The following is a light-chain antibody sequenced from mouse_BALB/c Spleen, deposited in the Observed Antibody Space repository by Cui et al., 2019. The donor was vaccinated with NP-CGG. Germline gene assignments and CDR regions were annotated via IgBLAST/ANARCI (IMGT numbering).Light chain of an antibody. CDR2: GTN. Sequence: QPVATEEPALTTSPGETVTLTCRSSTGAVTTSNYANWVQENPDHVFTGLIGGTNNRAPGVPGRFSGSLIGDKAALTITGVQTEDEAIYFCALWYSNHWVFGGGTKLTVL. V-gene: IGLV1*01. CDR1: TGAVTTSNY. J-gene: IGLJ1*01. CDR3: ALWYSNHWV.